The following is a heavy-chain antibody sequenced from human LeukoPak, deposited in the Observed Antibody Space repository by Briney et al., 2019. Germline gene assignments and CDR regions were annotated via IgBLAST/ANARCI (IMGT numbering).Heavy chain of an antibody. J-gene: IGHJ4*02. Sequence: PGGSLRLSCAASGFTFSSYAMGWVRRAPGKGLEWVSSISGSGGSTYYADSVKGRFTISRDNSKNTLSLQINSLRAEDTALYYCAKGTDYYDSRGLYYANFDYWGQGTLVTVSS. CDR2: ISGSGGST. V-gene: IGHV3-23*01. D-gene: IGHD3-22*01. CDR3: AKGTDYYDSRGLYYANFDY. CDR1: GFTFSSYA.